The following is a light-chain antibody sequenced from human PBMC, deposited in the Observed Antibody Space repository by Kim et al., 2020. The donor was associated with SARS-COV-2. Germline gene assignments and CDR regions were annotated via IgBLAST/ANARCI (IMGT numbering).Light chain of an antibody. CDR1: RDDIVVYYY. CDR3: NSPASSNTWV. J-gene: IGLJ3*02. CDR2: DVS. Sequence: GQSQTISCTRNRDDIVVYYYVSWYQQHPGKAPILMIYDVSIRPSGISNRFSGSRSGNTASLTISGLQAEDEADYYCNSPASSNTWVFGGGTQLTVL. V-gene: IGLV2-14*03.